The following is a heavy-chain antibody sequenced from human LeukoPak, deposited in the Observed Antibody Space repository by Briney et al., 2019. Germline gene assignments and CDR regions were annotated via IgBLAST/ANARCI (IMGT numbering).Heavy chain of an antibody. CDR3: ARDSGGPYDSSGFDY. Sequence: SETLSLTCTVSNGSISSSSYYWGWIRQPPGKGLEWIGSIYYSGSTYYNPSLKSRVTISVDTSKNQFSLKLSSVTAADTAVYYCARDSGGPYDSSGFDYWGQGTLVTVSS. CDR1: NGSISSSSYY. J-gene: IGHJ4*02. CDR2: IYYSGST. D-gene: IGHD3-22*01. V-gene: IGHV4-39*07.